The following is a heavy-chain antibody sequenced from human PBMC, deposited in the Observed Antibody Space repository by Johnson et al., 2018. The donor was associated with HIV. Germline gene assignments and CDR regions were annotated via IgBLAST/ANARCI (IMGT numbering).Heavy chain of an antibody. D-gene: IGHD3-3*02. CDR1: GFTFSSYT. CDR3: ARAHLIFPKNAFDI. CDR2: ISSDGSSK. Sequence: QVQLVESGGGVVQPGESLTLSCAASGFTFSSYTMHWVRQAPGKGLEWVAVISSDGSSKQYADSVKDRLTFSRDNSKNTLYLQMNNLRAEDTALYFCARAHLIFPKNAFDIWGQGTMVTVSS. V-gene: IGHV3-30*04. J-gene: IGHJ3*02.